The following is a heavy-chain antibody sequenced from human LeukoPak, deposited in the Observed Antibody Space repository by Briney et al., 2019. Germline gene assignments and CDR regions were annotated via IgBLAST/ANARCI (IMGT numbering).Heavy chain of an antibody. V-gene: IGHV1-2*02. CDR3: ARIPDYGDYPSYYYMDV. CDR1: GYTFTGYY. D-gene: IGHD4-17*01. J-gene: IGHJ6*03. CDR2: VNPNSGGT. Sequence: GASVKVSCKASGYTFTGYYMLWVRQAPGQGLEWMGWVNPNSGGTNYAQKFQGRVTMTRDTSISTAYMELSRLRSDDTAVCYCARIPDYGDYPSYYYMDVWGKGTTVTVSS.